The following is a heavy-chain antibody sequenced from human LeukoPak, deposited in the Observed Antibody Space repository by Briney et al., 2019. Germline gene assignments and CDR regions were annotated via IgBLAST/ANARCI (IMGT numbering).Heavy chain of an antibody. J-gene: IGHJ4*02. CDR2: ISSSSSTI. CDR3: ARGFYYDFWSGYLN. V-gene: IGHV3-48*02. CDR1: GFTFSSYS. D-gene: IGHD3-3*01. Sequence: QPGGSLRLSCAASGFTFSSYSMTWVRQAPGKGLEWVSYISSSSSTIYYADSVKGRFTISRDNAKNSLYLQMNSLRDEDTAVYYCARGFYYDFWSGYLNWGQGTLVIVSS.